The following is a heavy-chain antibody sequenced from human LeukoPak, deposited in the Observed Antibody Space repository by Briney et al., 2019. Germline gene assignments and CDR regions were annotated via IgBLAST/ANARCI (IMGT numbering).Heavy chain of an antibody. V-gene: IGHV1-2*02. CDR2: INPHSGGT. CDR1: GYTFTGYY. CDR3: ARNPTLQLWLPEARFDP. Sequence: ASVKVSCKASGYTFTGYYIHWVRQAPGQGLEWMGWINPHSGGTNYPQKFQGRVTMTRDTSINTAYMELNRLRSDDTAVYYCARNPTLQLWLPEARFDPWGQGTLVTVSS. J-gene: IGHJ5*02. D-gene: IGHD5-18*01.